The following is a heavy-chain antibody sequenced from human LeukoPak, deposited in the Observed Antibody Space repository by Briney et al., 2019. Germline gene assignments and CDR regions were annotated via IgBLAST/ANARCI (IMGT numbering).Heavy chain of an antibody. J-gene: IGHJ4*02. CDR2: IKSKTDGGTT. V-gene: IGHV3-15*01. CDR3: SGELLADYFDY. D-gene: IGHD3-10*01. Sequence: GGSLRLSCAASGFTFSNAWMSWVRQAPGKGLEWVGRIKSKTDGGTTDYAAPVKGRFTISRDDSKNTLCLQMNSLKTEDTAVYYCSGELLADYFDYWGQGTLVTVSS. CDR1: GFTFSNAW.